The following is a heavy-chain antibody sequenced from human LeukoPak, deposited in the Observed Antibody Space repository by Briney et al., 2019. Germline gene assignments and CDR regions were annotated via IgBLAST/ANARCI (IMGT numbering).Heavy chain of an antibody. CDR3: AKDLGRVVVTAILYY. Sequence: GGSLRLSCAASGSTFSSYAMSWVRQAPGKGLEWVSAISGSGGSTYYADSVKGRFTISRDNSKNTLYLQMNSLRAEDTAVYYCAKDLGRVVVTAILYYWGQGTLVTVSS. CDR1: GSTFSSYA. D-gene: IGHD2-21*02. J-gene: IGHJ4*02. V-gene: IGHV3-23*01. CDR2: ISGSGGST.